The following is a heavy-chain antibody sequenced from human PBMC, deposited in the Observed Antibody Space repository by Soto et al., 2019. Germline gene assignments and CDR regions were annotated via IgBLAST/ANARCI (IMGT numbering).Heavy chain of an antibody. CDR1: GGTFSNYA. Sequence: QVQLVQSGAEVKKPGSSVKVSCKVSGGTFSNYAIDWVRLAPGHGLEGMGGIVHFFGTTYYTWKFQGRATIIADHYTTTAYLEMSSLRSEDTAIYYCARVEAVAGLYNYHGLDVWGQGTAVTVSS. CDR3: ARVEAVAGLYNYHGLDV. CDR2: IVHFFGTT. V-gene: IGHV1-69*12. J-gene: IGHJ6*02. D-gene: IGHD6-19*01.